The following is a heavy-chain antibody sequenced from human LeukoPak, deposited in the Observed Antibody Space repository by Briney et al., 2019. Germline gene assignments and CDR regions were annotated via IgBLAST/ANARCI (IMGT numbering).Heavy chain of an antibody. CDR3: ARGYYYDSSGFFPSVWFDP. J-gene: IGHJ5*02. D-gene: IGHD3-22*01. Sequence: ASVNVSCKASGYTFTSYDINWGRQATGQGLEWMGWMNLNSGNTGYAQKFQGRVTITRDNSISTTYRELSILISDNTAVYYCARGYYYDSSGFFPSVWFDPWGQGTLVTVSS. CDR1: GYTFTSYD. V-gene: IGHV1-8*03. CDR2: MNLNSGNT.